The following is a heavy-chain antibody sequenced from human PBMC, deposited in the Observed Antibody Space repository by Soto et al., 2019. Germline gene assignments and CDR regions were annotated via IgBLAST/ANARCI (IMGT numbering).Heavy chain of an antibody. J-gene: IGHJ4*02. CDR1: GFTFSTYW. CDR2: IKSDGSST. D-gene: IGHD3-10*01. V-gene: IGHV3-74*01. Sequence: PGGSLRLSCVVSGFTFSTYWMHWVRQAPGKGLVWVSRIKSDGSSTNYADSVKGRFAVSRDNAKNTLFLQMNSLRAEDTAVYYCVREFGKGDYWCQGTLVTVSS. CDR3: VREFGKGDY.